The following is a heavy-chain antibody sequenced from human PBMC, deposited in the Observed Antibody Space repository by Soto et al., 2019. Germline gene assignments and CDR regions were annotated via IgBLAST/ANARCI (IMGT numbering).Heavy chain of an antibody. CDR3: ARDRPGGYYSRHPYYYGMDV. CDR1: GFTFSSYE. V-gene: IGHV3-48*03. J-gene: IGHJ6*02. CDR2: ISSSGSTI. Sequence: GGSLRLSCAASGFTFSSYEMNWVRQAPGKGLEWVSYISSSGSTIYYADSVKGRFTISRDNAKNSLYLQMNSLRAEDTAVYYCARDRPGGYYSRHPYYYGMDVWGQGTTVTVSS. D-gene: IGHD3-3*01.